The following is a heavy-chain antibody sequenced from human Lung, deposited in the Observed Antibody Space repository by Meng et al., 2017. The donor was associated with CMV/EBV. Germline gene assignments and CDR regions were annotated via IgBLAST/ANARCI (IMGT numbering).Heavy chain of an antibody. V-gene: IGHV3-30*02. J-gene: IGHJ4*02. CDR3: AKDVLLFGGANAYFDY. Sequence: GGSXRLXCAASGFTFDNYGMHWVRQTPGKGLEWVAFIRHDGTNKYYGDSVKGRFTISRDNSKNTVYLQMNSLRPEETAIYYCAKDVLLFGGANAYFDYWGQGTXVTGSS. D-gene: IGHD3-16*01. CDR1: GFTFDNYG. CDR2: IRHDGTNK.